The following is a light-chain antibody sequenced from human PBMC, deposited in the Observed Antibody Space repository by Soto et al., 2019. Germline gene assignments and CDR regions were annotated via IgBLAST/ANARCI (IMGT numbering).Light chain of an antibody. J-gene: IGLJ1*01. CDR1: SSDVGGYNY. V-gene: IGLV2-14*01. CDR2: DVS. Sequence: QSVLTQPASVSGSPGQSITISCTGTSSDVGGYNYVSWYQQHPGKAPKLMIYDVSTRPSGVSNRFSGSKSGNTASLTISGLQAEDEADYYCSSYTTSSTYYVFGTGTKLTVL. CDR3: SSYTTSSTYYV.